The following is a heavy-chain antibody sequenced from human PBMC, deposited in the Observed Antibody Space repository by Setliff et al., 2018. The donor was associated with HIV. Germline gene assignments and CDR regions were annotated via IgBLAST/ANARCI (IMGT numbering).Heavy chain of an antibody. V-gene: IGHV4-34*01. CDR3: ARVGGRGGSSWYLGTKMGRKYSMDV. Sequence: SETLSLTCAVYGGSFSGYYWSWIRQPPGKGLEWIGEINHSGSTNYNPSLKSRVTISVDTSKNQFSLKLSSVTAADTAVYYCARVGGRGGSSWYLGTKMGRKYSMDVWGQGTTVTAP. CDR1: GGSFSGYY. D-gene: IGHD6-13*01. J-gene: IGHJ6*02. CDR2: INHSGST.